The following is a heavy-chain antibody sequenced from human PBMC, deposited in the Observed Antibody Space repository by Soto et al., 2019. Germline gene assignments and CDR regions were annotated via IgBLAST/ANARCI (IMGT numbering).Heavy chain of an antibody. CDR1: GFSLKTRGVS. Sequence: QITLKESGPTLVKPTQTLTLTCTFSGFSLKTRGVSVAWIRQPPGKALEWLALIYWDDDTRYRPSLKHRITVTKDPSKNQVFLTLTNMDPVDTGTYYCARLTVGMPVLYYFDFWGQGSPVTVSS. D-gene: IGHD1-20*01. V-gene: IGHV2-5*02. CDR2: IYWDDDT. J-gene: IGHJ4*02. CDR3: ARLTVGMPVLYYFDF.